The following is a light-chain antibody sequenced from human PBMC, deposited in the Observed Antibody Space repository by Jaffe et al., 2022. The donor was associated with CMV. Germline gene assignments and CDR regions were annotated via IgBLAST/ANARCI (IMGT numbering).Light chain of an antibody. Sequence: QSALTQPASVSGSPGQSIAISCTGTSSDVGGYNYVSWYQQHPGKAPKLMIYDVNNRPSGVSTRFSGSKSGNTASLTISGLQAEDEADYYCSSYTTSNTLVFGGGTKLTVL. J-gene: IGLJ3*02. CDR1: SSDVGGYNY. V-gene: IGLV2-14*03. CDR2: DVN. CDR3: SSYTTSNTLV.